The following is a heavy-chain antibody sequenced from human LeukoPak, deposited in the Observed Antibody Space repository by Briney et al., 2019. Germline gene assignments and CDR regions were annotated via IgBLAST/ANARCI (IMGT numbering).Heavy chain of an antibody. Sequence: GGSLRLSCAASGFALSSYAMSWVRRAPGKGLEGVSAISGSGGSTSYSDSVKGRFSISRANSKNTLYLQMNSLRAEDTAVYYCAKDRYDSSGTYYFDYWGQGTLVTVSS. CDR2: ISGSGGST. CDR1: GFALSSYA. CDR3: AKDRYDSSGTYYFDY. V-gene: IGHV3-23*01. J-gene: IGHJ4*02. D-gene: IGHD3-22*01.